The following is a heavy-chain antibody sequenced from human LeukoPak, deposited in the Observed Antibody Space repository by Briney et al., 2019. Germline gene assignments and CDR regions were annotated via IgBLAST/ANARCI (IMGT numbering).Heavy chain of an antibody. CDR2: ISAYNGDT. CDR3: ARDHRRLGYCSSTSCYNY. V-gene: IGHV1-18*01. Sequence: ASVKVSCKASGYTFTSYGISWVRQAPGQGLEWMGWISAYNGDTNYAQKLQGRVTMTTDTSTSTAYMELRSLRSDDTAVYYCARDHRRLGYCSSTSCYNYWGQRTLVTVCS. D-gene: IGHD2-2*02. J-gene: IGHJ4*02. CDR1: GYTFTSYG.